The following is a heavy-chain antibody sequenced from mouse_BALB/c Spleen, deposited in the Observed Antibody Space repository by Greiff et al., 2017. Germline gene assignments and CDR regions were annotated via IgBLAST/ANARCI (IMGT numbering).Heavy chain of an antibody. CDR2: INSNGGST. V-gene: IGHV5-6-2*01. CDR3: ARDYGYSYAMDY. J-gene: IGHJ4*01. D-gene: IGHD1-2*01. Sequence: EVQGVESGGGLVKLGGSLKLSCAASGFTFSSYYMSWVRQTPEKRLELVAAINSNGGSTYYPDTVKGRFTISRDNAKNTLYLQMSSLKSEDTALYYCARDYGYSYAMDYWGQGTSVTVSS. CDR1: GFTFSSYY.